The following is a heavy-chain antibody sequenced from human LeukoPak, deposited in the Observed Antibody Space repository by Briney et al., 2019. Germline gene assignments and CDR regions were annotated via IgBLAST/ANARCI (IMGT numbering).Heavy chain of an antibody. CDR3: AREGGYSSSWQVDY. CDR1: GGTFSSYA. J-gene: IGHJ4*02. Sequence: GASVKVSCKASGGTFSSYAISWVRQAPGQGLEWMGGIIPIFGTANYAQKFQGRVAITADESTSTAYMELSSLRSEDTAVYYCAREGGYSSSWQVDYWGQGTLVTVSS. V-gene: IGHV1-69*13. CDR2: IIPIFGTA. D-gene: IGHD6-13*01.